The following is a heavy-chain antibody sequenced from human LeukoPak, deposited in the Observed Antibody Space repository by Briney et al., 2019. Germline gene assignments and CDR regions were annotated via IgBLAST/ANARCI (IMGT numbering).Heavy chain of an antibody. CDR2: LYYDGST. V-gene: IGHV4-59*08. J-gene: IGHJ4*02. D-gene: IGHD5-18*01. CDR1: GGSISGYY. Sequence: SETLSLTCTVSGGSISGYYWSWLRQPPGKGLEWIGYLYYDGSTTYNPSLKSRVTISLDMSKNQFFLKLSSVTAADTAVYYCARYSYGGFYFDYWGQGTLVTVSS. CDR3: ARYSYGGFYFDY.